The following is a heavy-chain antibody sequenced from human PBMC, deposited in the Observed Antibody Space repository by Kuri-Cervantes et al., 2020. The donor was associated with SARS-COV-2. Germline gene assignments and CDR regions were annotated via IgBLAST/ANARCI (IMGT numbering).Heavy chain of an antibody. CDR1: GFTFSSHA. D-gene: IGHD4-17*01. Sequence: GESLKISCAASGFTFSSHAIHWVCQAPGKGLECVSAISSKGGYTYYANSVKGRFTISRDNSKNTLYLQMNSLRAEDTAVYYCARDMHYVRHWGQGTLVTVSS. V-gene: IGHV3-64*01. CDR2: ISSKGGYT. CDR3: ARDMHYVRH. J-gene: IGHJ4*02.